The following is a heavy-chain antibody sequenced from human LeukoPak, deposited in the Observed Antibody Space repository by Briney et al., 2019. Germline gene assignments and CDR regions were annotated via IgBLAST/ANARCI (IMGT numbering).Heavy chain of an antibody. Sequence: PSETLSLTCTVSGGSLSSYYWSWIRQPPGKGLEWIGYIYYSGSTNYHPSLKSRVTISVDTSKNQSSLKLSSVTAADTAVYYCARLMTTVTYYYDYGMDGWGQGTTVAVSS. CDR3: ARLMTTVTYYYDYGMDG. V-gene: IGHV4-59*08. D-gene: IGHD4-17*01. CDR1: GGSLSSYY. CDR2: IYYSGST. J-gene: IGHJ6*02.